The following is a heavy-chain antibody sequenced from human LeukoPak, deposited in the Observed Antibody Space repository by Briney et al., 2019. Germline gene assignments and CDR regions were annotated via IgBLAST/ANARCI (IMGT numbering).Heavy chain of an antibody. CDR2: ITVSGSNT. CDR3: ARDGVATNDWQPDY. V-gene: IGHV3-23*01. CDR1: GFTVKSYA. J-gene: IGHJ4*02. D-gene: IGHD5-24*01. Sequence: GGSLTLSCAASGFTVKSYAMTWVRQAPGKGLEWVSGITVSGSNTYYADSVKGRFTMSRDNSKNTLYLQMNGLRAEDTAVYYCARDGVATNDWQPDYWGQGTLVNVSS.